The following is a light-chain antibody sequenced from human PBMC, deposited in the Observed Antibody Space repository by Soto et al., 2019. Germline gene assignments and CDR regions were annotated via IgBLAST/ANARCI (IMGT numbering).Light chain of an antibody. CDR1: QSVSSN. V-gene: IGKV3-15*01. CDR3: QQYNDLPRT. J-gene: IGKJ1*01. CDR2: GAS. Sequence: EIVMTQSPATLSVSPGERATLSCRASQSVSSNLAWYQQKPGQAPRLLIYGASLRATGIPARFSGGGSGTEFTLTISSLQSEDFAVYYCQQYNDLPRTFGQGTQVEIK.